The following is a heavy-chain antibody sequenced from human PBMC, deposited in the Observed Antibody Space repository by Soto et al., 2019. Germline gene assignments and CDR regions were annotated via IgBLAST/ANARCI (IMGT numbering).Heavy chain of an antibody. V-gene: IGHV1-8*01. Sequence: GASVQVSCKASGYSFSDYDINWVRQATGQGPEWMGWMNPNSGKTGYAQKFQGRVTMTRNTSINTAYMELSSLGSEDTAVYYCARDNRYNWNDEGWFDPWGQGTLVTVSS. J-gene: IGHJ5*02. CDR2: MNPNSGKT. D-gene: IGHD1-20*01. CDR3: ARDNRYNWNDEGWFDP. CDR1: GYSFSDYD.